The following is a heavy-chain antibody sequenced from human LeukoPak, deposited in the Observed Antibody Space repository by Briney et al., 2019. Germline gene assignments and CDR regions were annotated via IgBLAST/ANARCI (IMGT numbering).Heavy chain of an antibody. CDR3: ARGTTVVTPDFDY. D-gene: IGHD4-23*01. CDR1: GGSFSGYY. Sequence: SETLSLTCAVYGGSFSGYYWSWIRQPPGKGLEWIGEINHSGSTNYNLSLKSRVTISVDTSKNQFSLKLSSVTAADTAVYYCARGTTVVTPDFDYWGQGTLVTVSS. V-gene: IGHV4-34*01. CDR2: INHSGST. J-gene: IGHJ4*02.